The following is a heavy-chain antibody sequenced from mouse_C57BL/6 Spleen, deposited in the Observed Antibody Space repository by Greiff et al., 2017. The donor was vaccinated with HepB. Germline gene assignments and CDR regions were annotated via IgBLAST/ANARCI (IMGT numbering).Heavy chain of an antibody. CDR2: IYPRSGNT. J-gene: IGHJ2*01. CDR1: GYTFTSYG. Sequence: KASGYTFTSYGISWVKQRTGQGLEWIGEIYPRSGNTYYNEKFKGKATLTADKSSSTAYMELRSLTSEDSAVDFCAREAGTESYYFDYWGQGTTRTVAS. D-gene: IGHD3-3*01. V-gene: IGHV1-81*01. CDR3: AREAGTESYYFDY.